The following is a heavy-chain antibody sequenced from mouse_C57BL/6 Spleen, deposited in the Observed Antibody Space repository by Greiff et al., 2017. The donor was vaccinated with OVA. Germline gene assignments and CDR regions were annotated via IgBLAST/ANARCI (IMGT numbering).Heavy chain of an antibody. Sequence: QVQLQQPGAELVKPGASVKMSCKASGYTFTSYWITWVKQRPGQGLEWIGDIYPGSGSTNYNEKFKSKATLTVDTSSSPAYMQLSRLTSEDSAVSDWSRPYGSSYWYFDVWGTGTTVTVSS. CDR1: GYTFTSYW. D-gene: IGHD1-1*01. V-gene: IGHV1-55*01. J-gene: IGHJ1*03. CDR2: IYPGSGST. CDR3: SRPYGSSYWYFDV.